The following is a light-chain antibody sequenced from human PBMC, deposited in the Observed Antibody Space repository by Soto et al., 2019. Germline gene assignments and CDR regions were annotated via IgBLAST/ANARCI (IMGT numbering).Light chain of an antibody. CDR2: GAS. Sequence: EIVLTQSPATLSLSPGERATLSCRASQSVSSSYLDWYQQKPGQAPRLLIYGASSRATGIPDRFSGSGSGTDFTLTISSLQPEDFAVYYCLQDYNLPLTFGGGTKVDIK. CDR1: QSVSSSY. CDR3: LQDYNLPLT. V-gene: IGKV3D-7*01. J-gene: IGKJ4*01.